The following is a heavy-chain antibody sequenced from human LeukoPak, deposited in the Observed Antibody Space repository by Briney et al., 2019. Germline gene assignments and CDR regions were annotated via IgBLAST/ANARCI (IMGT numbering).Heavy chain of an antibody. CDR1: GFTFSNYW. Sequence: HPGGSLRLSCAASGFTFSNYWMSWVRQAPGKGLEWVANIKQDGSEKYYVDSVKGRFTISRDNAKNSLYLQLNSLGAEDTAVYYCARAYCGGDCYGTFDYWGQGILVTVSS. V-gene: IGHV3-7*03. CDR2: IKQDGSEK. J-gene: IGHJ4*02. CDR3: ARAYCGGDCYGTFDY. D-gene: IGHD2-21*02.